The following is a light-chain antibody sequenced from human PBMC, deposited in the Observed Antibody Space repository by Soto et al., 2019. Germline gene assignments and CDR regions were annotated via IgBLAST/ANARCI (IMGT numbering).Light chain of an antibody. CDR1: QIVLYSSNNKNY. Sequence: DIVMTQSPDSLSVSLGERATINCKSSQIVLYSSNNKNYLAWYQQKPGQPPKLLIYWASTRESGVPDRFSGSGSGTDFTLTISSLQAEDVAVYYCQQYYSTLRTFGQGTKV. V-gene: IGKV4-1*01. CDR3: QQYYSTLRT. CDR2: WAS. J-gene: IGKJ1*01.